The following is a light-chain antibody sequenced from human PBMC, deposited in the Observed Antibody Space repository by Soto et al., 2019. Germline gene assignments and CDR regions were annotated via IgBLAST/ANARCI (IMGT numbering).Light chain of an antibody. CDR2: DAS. CDR3: QQFNSYSPGA. CDR1: QSISSW. Sequence: DIQMTHSPSTLSASVGYIVTITFRSSQSISSWLAWYQQKPGKAPKLLIYDASSLESGVPSRFSGSGSGTEFTLTISSLQPDDFATYYCQQFNSYSPGAFGQGTKVDIK. V-gene: IGKV1-5*01. J-gene: IGKJ1*01.